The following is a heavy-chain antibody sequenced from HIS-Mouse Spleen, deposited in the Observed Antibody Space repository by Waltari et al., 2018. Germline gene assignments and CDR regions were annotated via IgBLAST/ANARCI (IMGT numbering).Heavy chain of an antibody. Sequence: QVQLVQSGAEVKKPGASVKVSCKASGYTFTGYYMHWVRQAPGQGLEWMGWVNPNGGGKNSEQKLQGRVTMTRDTSISTAYMELSRLRSDDTAVYYCARDSPTQLGGDAFDIWGQGTMVTVSS. CDR2: VNPNGGGK. CDR3: ARDSPTQLGGDAFDI. J-gene: IGHJ3*02. D-gene: IGHD3-10*01. CDR1: GYTFTGYY. V-gene: IGHV1-2*02.